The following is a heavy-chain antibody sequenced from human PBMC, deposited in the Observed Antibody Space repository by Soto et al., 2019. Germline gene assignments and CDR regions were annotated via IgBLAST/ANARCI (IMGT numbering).Heavy chain of an antibody. CDR3: ARLGNGYSGYPQFDP. CDR1: GYTFTSYG. Sequence: ASVKVSCKASGYTFTSYGISWVRQASGQGFEWMGWMSGYNGDTNYSQKLQGRVTTTTDTPTRTADSELRSLRSDDTAVYYCARLGNGYSGYPQFDPWGQGTLVTV. V-gene: IGHV1-18*01. J-gene: IGHJ5*02. D-gene: IGHD5-12*01. CDR2: MSGYNGDT.